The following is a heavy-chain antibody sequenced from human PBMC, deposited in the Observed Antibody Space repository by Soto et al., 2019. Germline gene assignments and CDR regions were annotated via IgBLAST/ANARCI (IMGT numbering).Heavy chain of an antibody. V-gene: IGHV4-34*01. J-gene: IGHJ6*02. CDR1: GGSFSGYY. Sequence: SETLSLTCAVYGGSFSGYYWSWIRQPPGKGLEWIGEINHSGSTNYNPSLKSRVTISVDTSKNQFSLKLSSVTAADTAVYYCARQRIMITFGGVIVIPYYYYGMDVWGQGTTVTAP. D-gene: IGHD3-16*02. CDR3: ARQRIMITFGGVIVIPYYYYGMDV. CDR2: INHSGST.